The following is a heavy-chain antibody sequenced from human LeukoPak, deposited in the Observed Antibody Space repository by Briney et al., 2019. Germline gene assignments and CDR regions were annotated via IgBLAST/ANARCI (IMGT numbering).Heavy chain of an antibody. CDR2: IIPILGIA. D-gene: IGHD5-24*01. J-gene: IGHJ4*02. V-gene: IGHV1-69*04. CDR3: ASTHRRDGYLFDY. Sequence: SVKVSCKASGGTFSSYAISWVRQAPGQGLEWMGRIIPILGIANYAQKFQGRVTITADKSTSTAYMELSSLRSEDTAVYYCASTHRRDGYLFDYWGQGTLVTVSS. CDR1: GGTFSSYA.